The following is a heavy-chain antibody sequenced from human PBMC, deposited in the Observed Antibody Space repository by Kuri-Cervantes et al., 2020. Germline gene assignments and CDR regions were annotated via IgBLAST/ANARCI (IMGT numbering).Heavy chain of an antibody. J-gene: IGHJ3*02. CDR3: ASEYYDFWSGTRGAFDI. CDR2: IKQDGSEK. Sequence: GGSLRLSCAASGFTFSSYWMSWVRQAPGKGLGWVANIKQDGSEKYYVDSVKGRFTISRDNAKNSLYLQMNSLRAEDTAVYYCASEYYDFWSGTRGAFDIWGQGTMVTVSS. V-gene: IGHV3-7*01. CDR1: GFTFSSYW. D-gene: IGHD3-3*01.